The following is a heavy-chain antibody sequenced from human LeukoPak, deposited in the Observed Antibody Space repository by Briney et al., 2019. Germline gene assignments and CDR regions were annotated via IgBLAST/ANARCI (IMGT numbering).Heavy chain of an antibody. CDR3: ARGIEQPIHVWFDP. CDR2: INHSGST. CDR1: GGSFSAYY. V-gene: IGHV4-34*01. D-gene: IGHD5-18*01. J-gene: IGHJ5*02. Sequence: PSQTLSLTCAVYGGSFSAYYRSWIRQPPGPGLKSIGEINHSGSTDYNPSLKSRVTISVDTSKNQFSLKLRSVTAADTAVYYCARGIEQPIHVWFDPWGQGTLVTVSS.